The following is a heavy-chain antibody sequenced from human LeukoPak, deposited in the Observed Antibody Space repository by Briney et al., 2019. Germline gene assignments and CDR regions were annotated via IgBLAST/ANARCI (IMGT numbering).Heavy chain of an antibody. Sequence: SETLSLTCTVSGYSISSGFYWGWIRQSPGKGLEWIGNIHHSGSTYYNPSLKSRATISLDTSKNQFSLKPSSVTAADTTLYYCAGQSDSDTDFDYWGQGALVTVSS. CDR2: IHHSGST. CDR1: GYSISSGFY. V-gene: IGHV4-38-2*02. J-gene: IGHJ4*02. D-gene: IGHD2-21*02. CDR3: AGQSDSDTDFDY.